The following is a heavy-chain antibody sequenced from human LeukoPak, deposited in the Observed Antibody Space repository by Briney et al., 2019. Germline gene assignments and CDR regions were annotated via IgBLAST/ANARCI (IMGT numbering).Heavy chain of an antibody. CDR2: INPSGGST. CDR3: ARDRVGVVVPAAMPID. J-gene: IGHJ4*02. Sequence: CKASGXTFTSYYMHWVRQAPGQGLEWMGIINPSGGSTSYAQKFQGRVTMTRDTSTSTVYMELSSLRSEDTAVYYCARDRVGVVVPAAMPIDWGQGTLVTVSS. D-gene: IGHD2-2*01. V-gene: IGHV1-46*01. CDR1: GXTFTSYY.